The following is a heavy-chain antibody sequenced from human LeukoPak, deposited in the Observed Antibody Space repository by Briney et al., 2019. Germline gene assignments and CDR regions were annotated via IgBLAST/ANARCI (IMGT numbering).Heavy chain of an antibody. D-gene: IGHD3-10*01. CDR3: ARGRSITILRGVAISDGFDI. V-gene: IGHV3-48*03. CDR1: GFTFSSYE. CDR2: ISSGGSSM. Sequence: GGSLRLSCAASGFTFSSYEMNWVRQAPGKGLEWVSFISSGGSSMYYVDSVKGRFTISRDNAKNSLYLQMNSLRADDTAFYYCARGRSITILRGVAISDGFDIWGQGTMVTVSS. J-gene: IGHJ3*02.